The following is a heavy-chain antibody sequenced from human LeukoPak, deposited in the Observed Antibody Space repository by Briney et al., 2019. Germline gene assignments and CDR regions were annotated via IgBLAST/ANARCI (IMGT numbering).Heavy chain of an antibody. CDR1: GGSIGSANNY. V-gene: IGHV4-61*02. CDR2: IYTSGST. J-gene: IGHJ4*02. Sequence: SQTLSLTCTVSGGSIGSANNYWTWIRQPAGKGLEWIGRIYTSGSTNYNPSLKSRVTISVDTSKNQFSLKLSSVTAADTAVYYCARCPYYYDGSGYYVFDHWGQGTLVTVSS. CDR3: ARCPYYYDGSGYYVFDH. D-gene: IGHD3-22*01.